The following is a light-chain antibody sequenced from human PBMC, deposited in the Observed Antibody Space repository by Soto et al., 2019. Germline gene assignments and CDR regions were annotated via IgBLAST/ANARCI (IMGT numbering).Light chain of an antibody. CDR2: DNE. CDR3: GTWDSSLSAVV. V-gene: IGLV1-51*01. Sequence: QSVLTQPPSMSAAPGQKVTISCSGSSSNVGKNYVSWSQHLPGTAPKVLIYDNEKRPSGIPDRFSASKSGTSATLAITGLQTGDEADYYCGTWDSSLSAVVFGGGTKLTVL. J-gene: IGLJ2*01. CDR1: SSNVGKNY.